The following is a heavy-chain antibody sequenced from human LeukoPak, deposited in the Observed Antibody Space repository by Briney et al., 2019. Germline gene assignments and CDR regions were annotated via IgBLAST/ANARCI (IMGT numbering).Heavy chain of an antibody. CDR1: GFAVSSNY. CDR3: ARDQGRSGWYLDYYYGMDV. CDR2: IYSGGST. V-gene: IGHV3-53*01. Sequence: GGSLRLSCAASGFAVSSNYMSWVRQAPGKGLEWVSVIYSGGSTYYADSVKGRFTISRDNSKNTLYLQMNNLRAEDTAVYYCARDQGRSGWYLDYYYGMDVWGKGTTVTVSS. D-gene: IGHD6-19*01. J-gene: IGHJ6*04.